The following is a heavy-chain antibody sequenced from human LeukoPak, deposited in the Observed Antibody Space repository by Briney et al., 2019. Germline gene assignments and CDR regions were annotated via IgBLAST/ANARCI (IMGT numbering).Heavy chain of an antibody. D-gene: IGHD1-26*01. CDR1: AVSVSVGRYY. V-gene: IGHV4-31*03. J-gene: IGHJ3*02. CDR2: KYLSGSA. CDR3: ATPYVSGIGGLDVFNM. Sequence: SHTLSLTCNLSAVSVSVGRYYSTWISHHPGNRLAWMGYKYLSGSAKYNPSLKSRLTISIDTSKNQFSLQLSSVTAADTATYYCATPYVSGIGGLDVFNMWGQGTRVTVSS.